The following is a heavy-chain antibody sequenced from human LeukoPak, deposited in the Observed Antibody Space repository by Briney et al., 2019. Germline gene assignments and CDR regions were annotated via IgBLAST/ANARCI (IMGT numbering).Heavy chain of an antibody. D-gene: IGHD5-18*01. CDR3: AREGLLRGYSYGPDY. CDR1: GFTFSSYA. V-gene: IGHV3-30*01. CDR2: ISYDGSNK. Sequence: GGSLRLSCAASGFTFSSYATHWVRQAPGKGLEWVAVISYDGSNKYYADSVKGRFTISRDNSKNTLYLQMNSLRAEDTAVYYCAREGLLRGYSYGPDYWGQGTLVTVSS. J-gene: IGHJ4*02.